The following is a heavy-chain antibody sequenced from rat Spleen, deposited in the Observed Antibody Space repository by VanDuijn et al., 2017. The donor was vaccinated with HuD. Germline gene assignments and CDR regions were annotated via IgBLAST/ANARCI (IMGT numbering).Heavy chain of an antibody. V-gene: IGHV5-29*01. Sequence: EVQLVESGGGLVQPGRSLKLSCAASGFTFSDYGMAWVRQGPTKGLEWVATISYGDSSCHSGTYYRDSVKGRFTISRDNAKSTLSLQMDSLGSEDTATYYCARRHYGYTDYFDYWGQGVMVTVSS. CDR2: ISYGDSSCHSGT. CDR3: ARRHYGYTDYFDY. J-gene: IGHJ2*01. D-gene: IGHD1-9*01. CDR1: GFTFSDYG.